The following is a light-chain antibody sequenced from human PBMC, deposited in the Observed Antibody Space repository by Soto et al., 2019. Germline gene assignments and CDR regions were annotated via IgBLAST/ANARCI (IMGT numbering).Light chain of an antibody. J-gene: IGKJ2*01. CDR3: QQFGSSSYT. Sequence: EIVLTQSPGTLSLSPGERATLSCRASQSISSSYLAWYQHKPGQAPRLLIFGASSRATDIPDRFSGSGSGTDFTLTISRLEPEDFAVYYCQQFGSSSYTFGQGTKLGIK. V-gene: IGKV3-20*01. CDR2: GAS. CDR1: QSISSSY.